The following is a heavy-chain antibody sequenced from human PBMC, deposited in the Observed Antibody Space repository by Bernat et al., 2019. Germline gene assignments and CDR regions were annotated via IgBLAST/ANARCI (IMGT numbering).Heavy chain of an antibody. CDR3: ARDMDIVVVPAATAEYFQH. CDR1: GYTFTSYG. Sequence: QVQLVQSGAVVKKPWASVKVSCKASGYTFTSYGISWVRQAPGQGLEWMGWISAYNGNTNYAQKLQGRVTMTTDTSTSTAYMELRSLRSDDTAVYYCARDMDIVVVPAATAEYFQHWGQGTLVTVSS. CDR2: ISAYNGNT. D-gene: IGHD2-2*03. V-gene: IGHV1-18*04. J-gene: IGHJ1*01.